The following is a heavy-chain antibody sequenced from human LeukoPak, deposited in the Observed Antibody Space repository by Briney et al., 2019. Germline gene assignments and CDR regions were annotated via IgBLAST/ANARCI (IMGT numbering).Heavy chain of an antibody. Sequence: PGGSLRLSCAASGFTFSSYAMHWARQAPGKGLEWVAVISYDGSNKYYADSVKGRFTISGDNSKNTLYLQMNSLRAEDTAVYYCARDLYSSGFVAYWGQGTLVTVSS. CDR2: ISYDGSNK. V-gene: IGHV3-30*04. D-gene: IGHD6-19*01. CDR3: ARDLYSSGFVAY. J-gene: IGHJ4*02. CDR1: GFTFSSYA.